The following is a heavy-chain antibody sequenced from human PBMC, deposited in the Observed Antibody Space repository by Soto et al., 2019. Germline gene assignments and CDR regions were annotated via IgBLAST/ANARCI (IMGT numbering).Heavy chain of an antibody. V-gene: IGHV4-31*03. CDR3: ARRKWFGEFTEQQFDY. D-gene: IGHD3-10*01. CDR2: IYYSGST. Sequence: QVPLQESGPGLVKPSQTLSLTCTVSGGSISSGGYYWSWIRQHPGKGLEWIGYIYYSGSTYYNPSLKSRVTISVDTSKNQFSLKLSSVTAADTAVYYCARRKWFGEFTEQQFDYWGQGTLVTVSS. CDR1: GGSISSGGYY. J-gene: IGHJ4*02.